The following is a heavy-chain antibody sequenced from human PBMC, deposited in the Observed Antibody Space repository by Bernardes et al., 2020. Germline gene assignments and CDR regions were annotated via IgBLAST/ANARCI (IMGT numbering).Heavy chain of an antibody. CDR2: VTWNSGNI. J-gene: IGHJ4*02. V-gene: IGHV3-9*01. Sequence: SLRLSCAASGFTFNDYVMYWVRQAPGKGLEWVSGVTWNSGNIGYADSVKGRFTISRDNAKNSLYLQMNSLRAEDTALYYCVKGVATTQINYYFDYWGQGTLVTVSS. D-gene: IGHD5-12*01. CDR1: GFTFNDYV. CDR3: VKGVATTQINYYFDY.